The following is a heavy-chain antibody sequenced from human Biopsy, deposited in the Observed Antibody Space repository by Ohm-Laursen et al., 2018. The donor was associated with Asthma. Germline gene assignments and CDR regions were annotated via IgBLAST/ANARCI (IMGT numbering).Heavy chain of an antibody. CDR1: GYTFIGCH. CDR3: ARTYYDFLTGQVKDVFGV. Sequence: ASVKVSCKASGYTFIGCHIHWVRQAPGQGLEWMGWVNTGNGDTKYSQKFQGRVTITRDTSASTAYMELRSLRSEDTATYYCARTYYDFLTGQVKDVFGVWGQGTMVTVSS. V-gene: IGHV1-3*04. D-gene: IGHD3-9*01. CDR2: VNTGNGDT. J-gene: IGHJ3*01.